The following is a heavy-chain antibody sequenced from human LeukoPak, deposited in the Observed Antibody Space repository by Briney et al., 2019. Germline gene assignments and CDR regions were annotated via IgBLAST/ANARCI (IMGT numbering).Heavy chain of an antibody. CDR1: GFTFSSYS. CDR3: ARTEWLRLAADYYYGMDV. CDR2: ISSSSSYI. Sequence: SGGSLRLSCAASGFTFSSYSMNWVRQAPGKGLEWVTSISSSSSYIYYADPVKGRFTISRDNAKNSLYLQMNSLRAEDTAVYYCARTEWLRLAADYYYGMDVWGQGTTVTVSS. J-gene: IGHJ6*02. D-gene: IGHD5-12*01. V-gene: IGHV3-21*01.